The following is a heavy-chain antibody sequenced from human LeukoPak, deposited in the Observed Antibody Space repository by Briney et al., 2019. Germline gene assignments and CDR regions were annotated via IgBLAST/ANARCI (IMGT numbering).Heavy chain of an antibody. CDR3: ARDFWSGYGTFDY. J-gene: IGHJ4*02. Sequence: SETLSLTCTVSGFSISSGYYWGWIRQPPGEGLEWIGSIYHSGSTYYNPSLKSPVTISVDTSKNQFSLKLSSVTAADTAVYYCARDFWSGYGTFDYWGQGTLVTVSS. D-gene: IGHD3-3*01. V-gene: IGHV4-38-2*02. CDR2: IYHSGST. CDR1: GFSISSGYY.